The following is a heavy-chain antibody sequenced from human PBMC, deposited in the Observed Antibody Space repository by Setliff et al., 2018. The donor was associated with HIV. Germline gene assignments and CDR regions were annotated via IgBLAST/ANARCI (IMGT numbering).Heavy chain of an antibody. J-gene: IGHJ3*02. D-gene: IGHD1-26*01. V-gene: IGHV1-69*13. CDR3: ARGTRVGANDAFDI. CDR2: IIPIFGTR. Sequence: ASVKVSCKASGGTFSSYGISWVRQAPGQGLEWIGGIIPIFGTRNYAQKFQGRVTITADELTSTAYMVLSRLRSDDTAVYYCARGTRVGANDAFDIWGQGTLVTVSS. CDR1: GGTFSSYG.